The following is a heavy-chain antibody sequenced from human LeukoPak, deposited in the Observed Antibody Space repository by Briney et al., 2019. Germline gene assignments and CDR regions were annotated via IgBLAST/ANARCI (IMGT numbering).Heavy chain of an antibody. CDR1: GGSISSYY. J-gene: IGHJ5*02. Sequence: SETLSLTCTVSGGSISSYYWSWIRQPPGKGLEWIGSIYYSGSTYYNPSLKSRVTISVDTSKNQFSLKLSSVTAADTAVYYCARHHPLVRFLEWLPSAPFDPWGQGTLVTVSS. D-gene: IGHD3-3*01. V-gene: IGHV4-39*01. CDR3: ARHHPLVRFLEWLPSAPFDP. CDR2: IYYSGST.